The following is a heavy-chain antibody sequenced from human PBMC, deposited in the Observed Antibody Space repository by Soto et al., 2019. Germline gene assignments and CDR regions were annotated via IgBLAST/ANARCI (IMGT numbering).Heavy chain of an antibody. CDR2: IYSGGST. CDR3: ARDLSNCSGGTCYSPNGLDV. J-gene: IGHJ6*02. V-gene: IGHV3-66*02. Sequence: PGESLKISCAASGFTVSSNYMSWVRQAPGKGLEWVSVIYSGGSTYYADSVKGRFTISRDNSKNTLYLQMNSLRTEDTAVYYCARDLSNCSGGTCYSPNGLDVWGQGTTVTVSS. D-gene: IGHD2-15*01. CDR1: GFTVSSNY.